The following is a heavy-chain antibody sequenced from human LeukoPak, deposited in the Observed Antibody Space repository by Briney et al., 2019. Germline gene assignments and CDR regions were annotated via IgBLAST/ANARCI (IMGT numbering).Heavy chain of an antibody. CDR2: IIPIFGTA. V-gene: IGHV1-69*13. J-gene: IGHJ5*02. Sequence: SVKVSCKASGGTFSSYAISWARLAPGQGLEWMGGIIPIFGTANYAQKFQGRVTITEDESTSTAYMQLSSLRSEDTAVYYCAGHDFWGGSWLDPWGQRTLVTVSS. CDR1: GGTFSSYA. D-gene: IGHD3-3*01. CDR3: AGHDFWGGSWLDP.